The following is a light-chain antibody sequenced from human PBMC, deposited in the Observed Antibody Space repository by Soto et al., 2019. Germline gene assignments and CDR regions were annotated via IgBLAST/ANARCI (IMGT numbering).Light chain of an antibody. CDR1: QSVSNS. Sequence: VVLTQSPVTLSLSPGDTATLSCGASQSVSNSLAWYQQRPGQAPRLLIYDASSRATGIPARFSGSGSGTDFTLTISSLEHEDFAVYYCHHRGNGITFGQGTRLEIK. J-gene: IGKJ5*01. CDR3: HHRGNGIT. CDR2: DAS. V-gene: IGKV3-11*01.